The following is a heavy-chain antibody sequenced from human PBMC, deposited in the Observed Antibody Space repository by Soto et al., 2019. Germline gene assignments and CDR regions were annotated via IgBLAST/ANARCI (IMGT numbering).Heavy chain of an antibody. J-gene: IGHJ2*01. CDR3: ARGATVVLYWYFDL. Sequence: SVKVSCNASGGTFSSYAVSLVRQAPGQGLEWMGGIIPIFGTANYAQKFQGRVTITADESTSTAYMELSSLRSEDTAVYYCARGATVVLYWYFDLWGRGTLVTVSS. D-gene: IGHD4-17*01. CDR1: GGTFSSYA. CDR2: IIPIFGTA. V-gene: IGHV1-69*13.